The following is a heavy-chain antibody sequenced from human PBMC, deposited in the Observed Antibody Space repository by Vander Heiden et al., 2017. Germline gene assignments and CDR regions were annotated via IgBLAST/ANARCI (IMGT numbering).Heavy chain of an antibody. CDR2: ISDSGST. CDR3: ARDRGRTTLWYFDL. D-gene: IGHD4-17*01. Sequence: QVQLQESVPGLVKPSEPLSLTCTASGSPLHSYYWHWTRQPRGKGLEWIGYISDSGSTNYNPSLKSRVTISVDTSKNQFSLKLGSVTAADTAVYYCARDRGRTTLWYFDLGCRGTLVTVSS. V-gene: IGHV4-59*01. J-gene: IGHJ2*01. CDR1: GSPLHSYY.